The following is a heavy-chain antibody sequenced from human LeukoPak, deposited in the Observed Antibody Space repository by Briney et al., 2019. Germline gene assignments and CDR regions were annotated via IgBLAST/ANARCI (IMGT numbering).Heavy chain of an antibody. CDR3: ARGIMHMDV. J-gene: IGHJ6*03. D-gene: IGHD3-16*01. CDR2: INHSGST. CDR1: GGYFNGYY. V-gene: IGHV4-34*01. Sequence: SETLSLTCAVYGGYFNGYYWSWIRQPPGKGLEWIGEINHSGSTNYNPSLKSRVTISVDTSKNQFSLKLSSVTAADTAVYYCARGIMHMDVWGKGTTVTVSS.